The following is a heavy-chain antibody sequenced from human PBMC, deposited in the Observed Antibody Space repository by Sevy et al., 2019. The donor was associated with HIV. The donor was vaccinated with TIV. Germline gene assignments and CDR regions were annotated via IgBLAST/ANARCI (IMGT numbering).Heavy chain of an antibody. CDR2: IRNSGDRT. CDR1: GFSFNTYA. J-gene: IGHJ4*02. Sequence: GGSLRLSCAASGFSFNTYAMTWVRQAPGKGLEWVSVIRNSGDRTYYADSVKGRFTISRDNSKNTLYLQMISLRAEDTAVYYCAKTLGAIASPFDYRGQGTLVTVSS. V-gene: IGHV3-23*01. CDR3: AKTLGAIASPFDY. D-gene: IGHD7-27*01.